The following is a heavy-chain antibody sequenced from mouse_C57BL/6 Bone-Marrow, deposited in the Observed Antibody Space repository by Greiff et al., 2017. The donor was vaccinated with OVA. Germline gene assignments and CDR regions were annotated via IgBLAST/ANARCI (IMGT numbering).Heavy chain of an antibody. D-gene: IGHD1-1*01. CDR2: IRNKANGYTT. J-gene: IGHJ4*01. Sequence: EVKLMESGGGLVQPGGSLSLSCAASGFTFTDYYMSWVRQPPGKALEWLGFIRNKANGYTTEYSASVKGRFTISRDNSQSILYLQMNALRAEDSATYYCARSDYYGSRAMDYWGQGTSVTVSS. V-gene: IGHV7-3*01. CDR3: ARSDYYGSRAMDY. CDR1: GFTFTDYY.